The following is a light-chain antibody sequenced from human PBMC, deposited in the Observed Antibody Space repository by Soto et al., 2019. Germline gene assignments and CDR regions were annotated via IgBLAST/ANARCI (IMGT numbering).Light chain of an antibody. J-gene: IGKJ2*02. V-gene: IGKV4-1*01. CDR3: QQYYSTPRT. CDR2: WAS. Sequence: DIVMTQSPDSLAVSLGERATINCKSSQSVLYSSNNKNYLAWYQQKPRQPPKLVIYWASTRESGVPDRFSGSGSGTDFTLTISSLQAEDVAVYYCQQYYSTPRTFGQGTKLEIK. CDR1: QSVLYSSNNKNY.